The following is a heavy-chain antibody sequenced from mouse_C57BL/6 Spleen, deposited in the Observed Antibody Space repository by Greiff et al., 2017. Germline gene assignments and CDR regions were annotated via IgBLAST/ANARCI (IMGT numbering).Heavy chain of an antibody. Sequence: DVMLVESGEGLVKPGGSLKLSCAASGFTFSSYAMSWVRQTPEKRLEWVAYISSGGDYIYYADTVKGRFTISRDNARNTLYLQMSSLKSEDTAMYYCTRGHYGSSYRYFDYWGQGTTLTVSS. D-gene: IGHD1-1*01. J-gene: IGHJ2*01. CDR3: TRGHYGSSYRYFDY. V-gene: IGHV5-9-1*02. CDR2: ISSGGDYI. CDR1: GFTFSSYA.